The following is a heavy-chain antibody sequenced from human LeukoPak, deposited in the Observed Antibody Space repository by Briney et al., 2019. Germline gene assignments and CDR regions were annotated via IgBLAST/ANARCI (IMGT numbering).Heavy chain of an antibody. D-gene: IGHD6-19*01. CDR1: GGSISSYY. CDR2: IYYSGTT. Sequence: PSETLSLTCTVSGGSISSYYWSWIRQPPGKGLEWIGYIYYSGTTNYNPSLKSRVTISVDTSKNQFSLKLSSVTAADTAVYYCARAVSGRFDYWGQGTLVTVSS. V-gene: IGHV4-59*01. J-gene: IGHJ4*02. CDR3: ARAVSGRFDY.